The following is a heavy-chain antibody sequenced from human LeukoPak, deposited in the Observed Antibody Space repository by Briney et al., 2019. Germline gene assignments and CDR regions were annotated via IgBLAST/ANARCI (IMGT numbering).Heavy chain of an antibody. J-gene: IGHJ4*01. CDR2: IHHSGSP. V-gene: IGHV4-34*01. CDR3: ARGYDYVWGSYRRIFDD. CDR1: GGSFSGYY. D-gene: IGHD3-16*02. Sequence: SETLSLTCAVYGGSFSGYYWSWIRQPPGKGLEWIGEIHHSGSPNYNPSLKRRDPISLDTPQNQFPLKLSSETAADAAVYYCARGYDYVWGSYRRIFDDWG.